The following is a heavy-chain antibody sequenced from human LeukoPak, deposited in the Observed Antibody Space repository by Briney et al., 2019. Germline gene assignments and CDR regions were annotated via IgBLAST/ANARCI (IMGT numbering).Heavy chain of an antibody. J-gene: IGHJ4*02. CDR3: AKGGAYYYDILTGSIYYFDY. Sequence: GGSLRLSCAASGFTFSSYAMSWVRQAPGKGLEWVSAISGSGGSTYYADSVKGRFTTSRDNSKNTLYLQMNSLRAEDTAVYYCAKGGAYYYDILTGSIYYFDYWGQGTLVTVSS. V-gene: IGHV3-23*01. D-gene: IGHD3-9*01. CDR2: ISGSGGST. CDR1: GFTFSSYA.